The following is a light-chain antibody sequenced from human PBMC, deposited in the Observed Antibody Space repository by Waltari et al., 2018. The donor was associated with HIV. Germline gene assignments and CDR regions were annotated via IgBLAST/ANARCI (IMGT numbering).Light chain of an antibody. V-gene: IGLV2-18*02. Sequence: QSALTQPPSVSGSTGQSVTISCTGATTDVCSYNRVDWYHQPPGTSPKLLIYEVTNRPSVVPDRFSGSKSGNTASLTIFGLQAEDEGDYLCSSYTSNSIVLFGGGTKLSVL. CDR2: EVT. CDR1: TTDVCSYNR. CDR3: SSYTSNSIVL. J-gene: IGLJ2*01.